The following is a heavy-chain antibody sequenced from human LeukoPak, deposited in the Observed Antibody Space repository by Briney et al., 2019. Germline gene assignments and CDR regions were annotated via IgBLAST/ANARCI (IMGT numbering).Heavy chain of an antibody. CDR2: IKQDGSDK. J-gene: IGHJ4*02. CDR3: ARLTGTTGFDY. CDR1: GFPFSSYW. Sequence: PGGSLRLSCAASGFPFSSYWMSWVRQAPGKGLEWVANIKQDGSDKYYVDSVKGRFTISRDNAKNSLYLQLNSLRADDTAVHYCARLTGTTGFDYWGQGTLVTVSS. D-gene: IGHD1-1*01. V-gene: IGHV3-7*01.